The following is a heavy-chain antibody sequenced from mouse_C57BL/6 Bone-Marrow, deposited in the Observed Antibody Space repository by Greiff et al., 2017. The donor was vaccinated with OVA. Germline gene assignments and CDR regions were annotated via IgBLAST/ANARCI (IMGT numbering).Heavy chain of an antibody. V-gene: IGHV5-4*01. Sequence: EVQRVESGGGLVKPGGSLKLSCAASGFTFSSYAMSWVRQTPEKRLEWVATISDGGSYTYYPDNVKGRSTISRDNAKNNLYLQMSHLKSEDTAMYYCDSLGLRRGRYYAMEYWGQGTSVTVSS. D-gene: IGHD2-2*01. CDR1: GFTFSSYA. CDR2: ISDGGSYT. J-gene: IGHJ4*01. CDR3: DSLGLRRGRYYAMEY.